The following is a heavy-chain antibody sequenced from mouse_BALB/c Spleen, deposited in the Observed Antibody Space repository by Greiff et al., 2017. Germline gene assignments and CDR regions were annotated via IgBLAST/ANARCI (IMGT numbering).Heavy chain of an antibody. Sequence: VKLVESGPGLVAPSQSLSITCTVSGFSLTSYGVHWVRQPPGKGLEWLGVIWAGGSTNYNSALMSRLSISKDNSKSQVFLKMNSLQTDDTAMYYCARRGNYTPYWYFDVWGAGTTVTVSS. D-gene: IGHD2-1*01. V-gene: IGHV2-9*02. CDR2: IWAGGST. CDR3: ARRGNYTPYWYFDV. CDR1: GFSLTSYG. J-gene: IGHJ1*01.